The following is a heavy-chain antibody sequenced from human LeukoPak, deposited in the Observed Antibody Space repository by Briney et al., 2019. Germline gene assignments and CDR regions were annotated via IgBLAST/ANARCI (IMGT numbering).Heavy chain of an antibody. V-gene: IGHV1-69*13. D-gene: IGHD2-2*01. Sequence: SVKVSFKTSGGTFSSYAVSWVRQAPGQGLEWLGGIIPVFGAANYAQKFQARVTLTADGSTNTAYMDLSGLRSEDTAVYYCARTRSGCTTTNCYPYDMDVWGQGTTVTVSS. CDR2: IIPVFGAA. CDR1: GGTFSSYA. CDR3: ARTRSGCTTTNCYPYDMDV. J-gene: IGHJ6*02.